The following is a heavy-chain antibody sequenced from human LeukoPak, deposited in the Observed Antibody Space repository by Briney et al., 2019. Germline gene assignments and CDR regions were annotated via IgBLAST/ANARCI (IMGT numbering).Heavy chain of an antibody. CDR3: AKVLRGTGNWFDP. D-gene: IGHD3-16*01. Sequence: SETLSLTCTVSGGSISSGGYYWSWIRQYPGKGREWIGSIYYSGSTYYNPSLKSRLTISVDTSNNQFSLNLSSVTAADTAVYYCAKVLRGTGNWFDPWGQGTLVTVSS. CDR2: IYYSGST. J-gene: IGHJ5*02. CDR1: GGSISSGGYY. V-gene: IGHV4-31*03.